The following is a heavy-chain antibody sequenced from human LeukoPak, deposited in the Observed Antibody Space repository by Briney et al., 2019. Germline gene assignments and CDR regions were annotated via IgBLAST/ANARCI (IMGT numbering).Heavy chain of an antibody. V-gene: IGHV4-31*03. J-gene: IGHJ3*02. CDR1: GGSISSGGYY. Sequence: SETLSLTCTVSGGSISSGGYYWSWIRQHPGKGLEWIGYIYYSGSTYYNPSLKSRVTISVDTSKNQFSLKLSSVTAADTAVYYCARRVRAAAFDIWGQGTMVTVSS. D-gene: IGHD2-2*01. CDR2: IYYSGST. CDR3: ARRVRAAAFDI.